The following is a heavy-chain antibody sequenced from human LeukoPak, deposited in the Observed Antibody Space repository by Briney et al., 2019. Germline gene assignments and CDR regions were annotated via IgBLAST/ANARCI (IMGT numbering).Heavy chain of an antibody. V-gene: IGHV4-59*01. J-gene: IGHJ2*01. CDR2: IYYSGST. CDR1: GGYIRSYY. CDR3: ARVYYSSSYDYWYFDL. Sequence: ASETLSLTCTVSGGYIRSYYWSWIRQPPGKGLEWIGYIYYSGSTNYNPSLKSRVTISVDTSKKQLSLKLSSVTAADTAVYYCARVYYSSSYDYWYFDLWGRGTLVTVSS. D-gene: IGHD6-13*01.